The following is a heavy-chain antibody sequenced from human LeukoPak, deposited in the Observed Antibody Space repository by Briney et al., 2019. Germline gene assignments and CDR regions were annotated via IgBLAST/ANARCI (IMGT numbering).Heavy chain of an antibody. Sequence: SETLSLTCTVSGGSISSYYWSWIRQPPGKGLEWIGYIYYSGSTNYNPSLKSRVTISVDTSKNQFSLKLSSVTAADTAVYYCARLDGDILTGYFDYWXXXXLVTVSS. CDR3: ARLDGDILTGYFDY. CDR1: GGSISSYY. D-gene: IGHD3-9*01. V-gene: IGHV4-59*08. J-gene: IGHJ4*01. CDR2: IYYSGST.